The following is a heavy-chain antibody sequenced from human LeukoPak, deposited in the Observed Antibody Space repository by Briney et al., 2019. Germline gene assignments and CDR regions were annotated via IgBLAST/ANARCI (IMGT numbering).Heavy chain of an antibody. CDR2: TYYRSKWYN. J-gene: IGHJ4*02. CDR1: GDSVSSNSAA. Sequence: SQTLSLTCAISGDSVSSNSAAWNWIRQSPSRGLEWLGRTYYRSKWYNDYAVSVKSRIAINPDTSKNQFSLQLSSVTPEDTAVYYCASSDNSGHLLAYWGQGTLVTVSS. V-gene: IGHV6-1*01. CDR3: ASSDNSGHLLAY. D-gene: IGHD3-22*01.